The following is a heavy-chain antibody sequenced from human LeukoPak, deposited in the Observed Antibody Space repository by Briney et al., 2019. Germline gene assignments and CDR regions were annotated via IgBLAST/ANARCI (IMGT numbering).Heavy chain of an antibody. D-gene: IGHD2/OR15-2a*01. CDR1: GGSFSGYY. J-gene: IGHJ4*02. V-gene: IGHV4-34*01. CDR2: INHSGST. CDR3: ARGPQILFDY. Sequence: SETLSLTCAVYGGSFSGYYWSWIRQPPGKGLEWIGEINHSGSTNYNPSLKSRVTISVDTSKNQFSLKLSSVTAADTAVYYCARGPQILFDYWGQGTLVTVSS.